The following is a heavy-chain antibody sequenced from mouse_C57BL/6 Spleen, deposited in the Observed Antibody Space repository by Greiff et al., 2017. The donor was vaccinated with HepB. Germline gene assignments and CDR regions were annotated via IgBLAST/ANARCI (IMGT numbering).Heavy chain of an antibody. V-gene: IGHV1-5*01. Sequence: EVQLQQSGTVLARPGASVKMSCKTSGYTFTSYWMHWVKQRPGQGLEWIGAIYPGNSDTSYNQKFKGMAKLTAVTSASTAYMELSSLTNEDSAVYYCTRSLLRSLYYFDYWGQGTTLTVSS. CDR3: TRSLLRSLYYFDY. J-gene: IGHJ2*01. CDR1: GYTFTSYW. CDR2: IYPGNSDT. D-gene: IGHD1-2*01.